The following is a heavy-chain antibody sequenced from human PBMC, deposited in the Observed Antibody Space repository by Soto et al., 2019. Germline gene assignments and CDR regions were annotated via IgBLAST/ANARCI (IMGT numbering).Heavy chain of an antibody. CDR3: AYGGSCDY. CDR2: ISSSGSTI. CDR1: GFSFNTYE. Sequence: GGSLRLSCAASGFSFNTYEMNWVRQAPGKGLEWVSYISSSGSTIYYADSVKGRFTVSRDNGKNSLYLQMNSLRAEDTAVYYCAYGGSCDYWGQGTQVTVSS. D-gene: IGHD1-26*01. J-gene: IGHJ4*02. V-gene: IGHV3-48*03.